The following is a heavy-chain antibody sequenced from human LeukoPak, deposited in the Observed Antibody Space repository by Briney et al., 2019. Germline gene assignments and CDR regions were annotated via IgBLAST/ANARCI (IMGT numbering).Heavy chain of an antibody. CDR1: GFTVSSNY. D-gene: IGHD3-22*01. J-gene: IGHJ4*02. V-gene: IGHV3-53*01. CDR3: ARNTPHYYDRRGSFDY. Sequence: PGGSLRLSCAVSGFTVSSNYMSCVPQAPGKGLEWVSVIYSGGSTDYAASVKGRFTISRDNSKNTLYLQMDSLRGEDTAVYYCARNTPHYYDRRGSFDYWGQGTLVTVSS. CDR2: IYSGGST.